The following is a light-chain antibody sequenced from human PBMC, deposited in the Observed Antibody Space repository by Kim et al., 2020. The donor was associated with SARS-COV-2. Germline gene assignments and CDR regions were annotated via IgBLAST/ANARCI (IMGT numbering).Light chain of an antibody. J-gene: IGKJ2*02. Sequence: EIVLTQSPGTLSLSPGERALSCRASQSVSDNYLAWYQQKPGQAPRLLIYGASSRATGIPDRFSGSGSGTDFTLTISRLEPEDFAVYYCQQYDTSPSCTFGQGTKLEIK. CDR3: QQYDTSPSCT. CDR2: GAS. V-gene: IGKV3-20*01. CDR1: QSVSDNY.